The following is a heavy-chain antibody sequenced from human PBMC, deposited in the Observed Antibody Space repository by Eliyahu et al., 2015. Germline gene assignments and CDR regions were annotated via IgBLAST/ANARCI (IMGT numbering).Heavy chain of an antibody. J-gene: IGHJ4*02. D-gene: IGHD2-21*01. CDR3: VRGRFYYGEDXDI. V-gene: IGHV3-74*03. Sequence: EVQLVESGGGVVQPGGSLRXSCTGSDFLFSDHWMHWVRQVPGKGLEWVSRINSDGSATTYADSVKGRITVSRDNAKNMVFLQLNSLRVEDTAVYYCVRGRFYYGEDXDIWGQGTLVTVS. CDR1: DFLFSDHW. CDR2: INSDGSAT.